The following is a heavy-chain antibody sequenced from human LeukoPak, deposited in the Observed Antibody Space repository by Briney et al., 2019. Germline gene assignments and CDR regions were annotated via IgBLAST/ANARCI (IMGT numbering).Heavy chain of an antibody. CDR2: IYHSGST. CDR1: GGSIGSYY. D-gene: IGHD6-19*01. V-gene: IGHV4-59*12. CDR3: ARGIAVGY. J-gene: IGHJ4*02. Sequence: SETLSLTCTVSGGSIGSYYWSWIRQPPGKGLEWIGYIYHSGSTYYNPSLKSRVTISVDRSKNQFSLKLSSVTAADTAVYYCARGIAVGYWGQGTLVTVSS.